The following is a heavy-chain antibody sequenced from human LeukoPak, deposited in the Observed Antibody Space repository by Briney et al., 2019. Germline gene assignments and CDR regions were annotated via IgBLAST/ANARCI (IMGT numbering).Heavy chain of an antibody. CDR3: ARGACSGGSCYSWTYYYYYYMDV. V-gene: IGHV1-8*01. CDR2: MNPNSGNT. J-gene: IGHJ6*03. Sequence: ASVKVSCKASGYTLTSHDINWVRQATGQGLEWMGWMNPNSGNTGYAQKFQGRVTMTRNTSISTAYMELSSLRSEDTAVYYCARGACSGGSCYSWTYYYYYYMDVWGKGTTVTVSS. D-gene: IGHD2-15*01. CDR1: GYTLTSHD.